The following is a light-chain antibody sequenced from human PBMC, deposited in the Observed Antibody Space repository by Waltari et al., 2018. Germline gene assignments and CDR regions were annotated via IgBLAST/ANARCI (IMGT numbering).Light chain of an antibody. V-gene: IGLV3-25*03. CDR3: QSADSITTFEV. CDR2: KDT. Sequence: SFELTQPPSVSVSPGQTASIPCSGETLPTQDTYWYQQKAGQAPVLVIFKDTERPSGIPERFSGSSSGTVVTLTITGVRTEDEADYYCQSADSITTFEVFGGGTKLTVL. J-gene: IGLJ3*02. CDR1: TLPTQD.